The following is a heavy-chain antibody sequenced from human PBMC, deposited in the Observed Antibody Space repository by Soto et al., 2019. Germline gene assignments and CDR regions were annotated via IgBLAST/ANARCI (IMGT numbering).Heavy chain of an antibody. CDR2: ISHDGNND. CDR3: AKCTSTSCHLGSDY. D-gene: IGHD2-2*01. V-gene: IGHV3-30-3*01. CDR1: GFIFSNYA. J-gene: IGHJ4*02. Sequence: QVQLVESGGGVVQPGRSLRLSCAASGFIFSNYAMNWVRQAPGKGLEWVALISHDGNNDYYTDSVKGRFTISRGNSKSALYLQMNSLRPEDTAVYYCAKCTSTSCHLGSDYWGQGTLVTVSP.